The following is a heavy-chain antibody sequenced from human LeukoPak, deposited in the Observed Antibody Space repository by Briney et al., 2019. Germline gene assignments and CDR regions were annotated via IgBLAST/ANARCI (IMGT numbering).Heavy chain of an antibody. V-gene: IGHV1-46*01. J-gene: IGHJ4*02. CDR1: GYTFTSYY. CDR3: ARRSRSYGSGNIGGY. Sequence: ASVKVSCKASGYTFTSYYMHWVRQAPGQGLEWMGIINPSGGSTSYAQKFQGRVTMTRNASISTAYMELSSLRSEDTAVYYCARRSRSYGSGNIGGYWGQGTLVTVSS. D-gene: IGHD3-10*01. CDR2: INPSGGST.